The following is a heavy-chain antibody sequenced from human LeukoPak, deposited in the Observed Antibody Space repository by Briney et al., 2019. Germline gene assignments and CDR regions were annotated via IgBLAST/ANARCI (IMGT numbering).Heavy chain of an antibody. J-gene: IGHJ2*01. Sequence: PGGSLRLSCAASGFTFSSYWMSWVRQAPGKGLEWVANIKQDGSEKYYVDSVKGRFTISRDNAKNSLYLQMNSLRAEDTAVYYCARSRQHQYDSSGHYEIFNWYFDLWGRGTLVTVSS. CDR3: ARSRQHQYDSSGHYEIFNWYFDL. CDR1: GFTFSSYW. D-gene: IGHD3-22*01. V-gene: IGHV3-7*01. CDR2: IKQDGSEK.